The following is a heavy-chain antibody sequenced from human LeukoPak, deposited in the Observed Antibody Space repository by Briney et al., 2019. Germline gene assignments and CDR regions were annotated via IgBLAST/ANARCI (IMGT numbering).Heavy chain of an antibody. D-gene: IGHD3-9*01. J-gene: IGHJ4*02. V-gene: IGHV4-61*02. CDR1: GDSISSDDYY. CDR2: FSASGNS. CDR3: ARGGSVYDILDPIDC. Sequence: TSETLSLTCTVSGDSISSDDYYWSWIRQPAGKGLEWIGRFSASGNSNYNPSLKSRLTISVDTSKNQFSLKLTSVTAADTAVYYCARGGSVYDILDPIDCWGQGTLVTVSS.